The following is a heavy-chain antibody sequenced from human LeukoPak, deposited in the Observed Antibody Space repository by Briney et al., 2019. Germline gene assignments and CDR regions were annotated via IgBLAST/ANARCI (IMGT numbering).Heavy chain of an antibody. J-gene: IGHJ3*02. V-gene: IGHV1-2*02. CDR1: GYTFTGYH. D-gene: IGHD3-10*01. CDR2: INPNSGGT. CDR3: ASEDLFGEDAFDI. Sequence: ASVKVSCKASGYTFTGYHMHWVRQAPGQGLEWMGWINPNSGGTNYAQKFQGRVTMTRDTSISTAYMELSRLRSDDTAVYYCASEDLFGEDAFDIWGQGTMVTVSS.